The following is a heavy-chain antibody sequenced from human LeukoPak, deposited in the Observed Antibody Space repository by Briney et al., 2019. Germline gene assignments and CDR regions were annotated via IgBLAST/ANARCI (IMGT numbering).Heavy chain of an antibody. J-gene: IGHJ4*02. CDR2: INPNSGGT. D-gene: IGHD4-23*01. V-gene: IGHV1-2*02. Sequence: ASVTVSCKASGYTFTGYYMHWVRQAPGQGLEWMGWINPNSGGTNYAQKFQGRVTMTRVTSISTAYMELSRLRSDDTAVYYCARDLDEWYGGNSALFDYWGQGTLVTVSS. CDR3: ARDLDEWYGGNSALFDY. CDR1: GYTFTGYY.